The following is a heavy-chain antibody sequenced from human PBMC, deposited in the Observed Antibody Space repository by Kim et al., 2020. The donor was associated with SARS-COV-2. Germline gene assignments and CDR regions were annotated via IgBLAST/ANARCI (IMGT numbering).Heavy chain of an antibody. CDR2: INSDGSRR. J-gene: IGHJ4*02. Sequence: GGSLRLSCAASGFTFDNYWMHWVRQAPGKGLVWVSRINSDGSRRDYADSVKGRFTSSRDNANNTLYLEMNSLRAEDTAVYYCIRASSGWYYFDNCGQGTLVTVSS. V-gene: IGHV3-74*01. CDR1: GFTFDNYW. CDR3: IRASSGWYYFDN. D-gene: IGHD6-19*01.